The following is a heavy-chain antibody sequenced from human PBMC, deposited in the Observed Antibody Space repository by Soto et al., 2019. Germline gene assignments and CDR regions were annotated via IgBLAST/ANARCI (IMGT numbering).Heavy chain of an antibody. V-gene: IGHV3-33*01. CDR1: GFSVSTHV. CDR2: LWYDGSRE. CDR3: ARVPRYDTWYFDY. J-gene: IGHJ4*02. Sequence: QVQLVESGGGVVQPGRSLRLSCTASGFSVSTHVIHWVRQAPGKGLERVAVLWYDGSREYYAESVKGRFTISRDNSKNTMYLQMNSLRAEDTAVYYCARVPRYDTWYFDYWGQGTLATVSS. D-gene: IGHD3-22*01.